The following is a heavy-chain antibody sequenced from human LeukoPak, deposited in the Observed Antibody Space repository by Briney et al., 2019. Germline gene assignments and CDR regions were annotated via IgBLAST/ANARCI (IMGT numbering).Heavy chain of an antibody. CDR2: IIPILGIA. J-gene: IGHJ4*02. D-gene: IGHD5-18*01. V-gene: IGHV1-69*04. CDR3: ARPFGGYSYGYFYY. Sequence: SVKVSCKASGGTFSSYAISWVRQAPGQGLEWMGRIIPILGIANYAQKFQGRVTITADKSTSTAYMELSSLRSEDTAVYYCARPFGGYSYGYFYYWGQGTLVTVSS. CDR1: GGTFSSYA.